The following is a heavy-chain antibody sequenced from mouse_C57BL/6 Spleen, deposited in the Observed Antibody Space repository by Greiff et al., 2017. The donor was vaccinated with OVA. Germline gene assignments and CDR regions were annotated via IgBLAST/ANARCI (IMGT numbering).Heavy chain of an antibody. CDR2: ISSGGDYI. CDR1: GFTFSSYA. V-gene: IGHV5-9-1*02. D-gene: IGHD2-1*01. CDR3: TRERGNPPVFAY. Sequence: EVQLQESGEGLVKPGGSLKLSCAASGFTFSSYAMSWVRQTPEKRLEWVAYISSGGDYIYYADTVKGRFTISRDNARNTLYLQMSSLKSEDTAMYYCTRERGNPPVFAYWGQGTLVTVSA. J-gene: IGHJ3*01.